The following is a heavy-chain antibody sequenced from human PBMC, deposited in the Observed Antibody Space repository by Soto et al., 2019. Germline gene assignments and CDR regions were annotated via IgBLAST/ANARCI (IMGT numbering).Heavy chain of an antibody. CDR2: ISGSGGST. J-gene: IGHJ3*02. Sequence: EVQLLESGGGLVQPGGSLRLSCAASGFTFSSYAMSWVRQAPGKGLEWVSAISGSGGSTYYADSVKGRFTISRDNSKNTLYLQMNSLRAEDTAVYYCAKAQKFYGDYKVAFDIWGQGTMVTVSS. V-gene: IGHV3-23*01. D-gene: IGHD4-17*01. CDR3: AKAQKFYGDYKVAFDI. CDR1: GFTFSSYA.